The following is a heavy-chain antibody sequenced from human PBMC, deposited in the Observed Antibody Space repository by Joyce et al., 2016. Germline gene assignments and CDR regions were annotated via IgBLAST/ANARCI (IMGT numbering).Heavy chain of an antibody. D-gene: IGHD5-24*01. J-gene: IGHJ4*02. CDR1: GGSVRRGGYY. CDR2: SYHSGSA. V-gene: IGHV4-31*03. CDR3: ARALGRGYYFDY. Sequence: QVQLQESGPGLVKPSQTLSLTCTVSGGSVRRGGYYWSWIRQHPGRGLEWIDYSYHSGSADYAPSLESRVTMSVDTSRNQFSLNLTSVSVADTAVYYCARALGRGYYFDYWGQGTLITVSS.